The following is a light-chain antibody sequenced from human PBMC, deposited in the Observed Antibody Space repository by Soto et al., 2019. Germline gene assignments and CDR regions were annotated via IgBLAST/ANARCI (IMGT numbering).Light chain of an antibody. V-gene: IGLV2-18*02. CDR2: EVS. CDR1: SSDVGSYNR. Sequence: QSALTQPPSVSGSPGQSVTISYTGTSSDVGSYNRVSWYQQPPGTAPKLMIYEVSNRPSGVPDRFSGSKSGNTASLTISGLQAEDEADYYCSSYTSSSTPHVVFGGGTKLTVL. CDR3: SSYTSSSTPHVV. J-gene: IGLJ2*01.